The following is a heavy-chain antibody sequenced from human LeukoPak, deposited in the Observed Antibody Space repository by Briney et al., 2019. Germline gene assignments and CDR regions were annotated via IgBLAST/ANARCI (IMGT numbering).Heavy chain of an antibody. CDR2: IRYDGSNK. CDR1: GFTFSSYG. D-gene: IGHD3-22*01. V-gene: IGHV3-30*02. Sequence: PGGSLRLSCAASGFTFSSYGMHWVRQAPGKGLEWVAFIRYDGSNKYYADSVKGRFTISRDNSKNTLYLQMNSLRAEDTAVYYCAKESFDSSGPHLDYWGQGTLVTVSS. J-gene: IGHJ4*02. CDR3: AKESFDSSGPHLDY.